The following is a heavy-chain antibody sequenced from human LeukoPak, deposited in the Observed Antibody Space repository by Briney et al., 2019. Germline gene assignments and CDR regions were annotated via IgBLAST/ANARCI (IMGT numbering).Heavy chain of an antibody. CDR2: IYNTGPT. Sequence: ETLSLTCSVSGYSISSGSFWGWIRRPPGKGLDWLGSIYNTGPTYLSPSLKNRLTISVDTSKNQFSLKLSSVTAADTAVYYCARQKGPNYYYYMDVWGKGTTVTVSS. V-gene: IGHV4-38-2*01. CDR3: ARQKGPNYYYYMDV. CDR1: GYSISSGSF. J-gene: IGHJ6*03.